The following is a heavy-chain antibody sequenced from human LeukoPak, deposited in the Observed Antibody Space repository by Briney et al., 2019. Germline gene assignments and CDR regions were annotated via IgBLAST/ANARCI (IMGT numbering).Heavy chain of an antibody. CDR1: GFTFSTYS. J-gene: IGHJ6*02. V-gene: IGHV3-21*01. CDR3: ARRYSYGPSFVYGMDV. Sequence: GGSLRLSCAASGFTFSTYSMSWVRQAPGKGLEWVSSISSSSTYIYYADSVKGRFTISRDNAKNSLYLQMNSLRAEDTAVYYCARRYSYGPSFVYGMDVWGQGTTVTVSS. D-gene: IGHD5-18*01. CDR2: ISSSSTYI.